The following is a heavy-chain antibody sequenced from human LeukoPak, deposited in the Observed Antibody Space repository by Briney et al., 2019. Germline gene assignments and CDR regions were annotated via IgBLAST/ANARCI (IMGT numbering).Heavy chain of an antibody. D-gene: IGHD3-16*01. CDR2: ISSSSYT. CDR1: GFTFSDYY. Sequence: PGGSLRLSCAASGFTFSDYYMSWIRQAPGKGLEGVSYISSSSYTKYADAVKGRFTISRDNAKDSLYLQMNSLRAEDTAVYYCASWGNGMDVWGKGTTVTVSS. V-gene: IGHV3-11*06. CDR3: ASWGNGMDV. J-gene: IGHJ6*04.